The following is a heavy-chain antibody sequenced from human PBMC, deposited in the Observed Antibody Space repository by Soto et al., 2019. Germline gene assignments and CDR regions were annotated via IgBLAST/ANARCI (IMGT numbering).Heavy chain of an antibody. CDR1: GGSISNFY. CDR2: VDDSGAA. CDR3: ARGQSSLLLDC. D-gene: IGHD2-8*02. J-gene: IGHJ4*02. Sequence: KTSETLSLTCTVSGGSISNFYWSWIRQSPGKGLEWIGYVDDSGAANYNPSLKSRVSMSVDTSKNQFSLKLSSVTAADTAVYYCARGQSSLLLDCWGQGVLVTVSS. V-gene: IGHV4-59*12.